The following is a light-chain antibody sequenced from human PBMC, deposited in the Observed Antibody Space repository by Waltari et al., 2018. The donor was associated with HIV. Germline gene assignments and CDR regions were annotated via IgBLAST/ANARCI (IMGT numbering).Light chain of an antibody. CDR1: QSVLYSSNNKNY. Sequence: DIVMTQSPDSLAVSLGERATINCKSSQSVLYSSNNKNYLAWYQQKPGQPPKLFIYWASTGESGVPDRFSGSGSGTDFTLTIGSLRTEDVAVYYCQQYYSTPLTFGGETKVEIK. CDR2: WAS. J-gene: IGKJ4*01. V-gene: IGKV4-1*01. CDR3: QQYYSTPLT.